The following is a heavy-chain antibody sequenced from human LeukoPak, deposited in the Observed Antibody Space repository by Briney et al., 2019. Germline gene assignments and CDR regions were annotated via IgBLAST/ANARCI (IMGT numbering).Heavy chain of an antibody. Sequence: GVSLRLSCAASGFTFSSYGMHWVRQAPGKGLEWVAFIRYDGSNKYYGDSVKGRFTISRDNSKNTLYLQMNSLRAEDTAVYYCANPPLRGYSSSWYNFWGQGTLVTVSS. CDR1: GFTFSSYG. V-gene: IGHV3-30*02. CDR2: IRYDGSNK. J-gene: IGHJ4*02. CDR3: ANPPLRGYSSSWYNF. D-gene: IGHD6-13*01.